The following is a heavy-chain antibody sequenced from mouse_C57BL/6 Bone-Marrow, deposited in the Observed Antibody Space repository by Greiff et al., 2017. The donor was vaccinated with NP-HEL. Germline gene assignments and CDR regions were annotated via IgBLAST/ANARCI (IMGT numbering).Heavy chain of an antibody. V-gene: IGHV1-76*01. J-gene: IGHJ1*03. CDR2: IYPGSGNT. Sequence: QVQLQQSGAELVRPGASVKLSCKASGYTFTDYYINWVKQRPGQGLEWIARIYPGSGNTYYNEKFKGKATLTAEKSSSTAYMQLSSLTSEDSAVYFCARTTSCYWYFDVWGTGTTVTVSS. CDR1: GYTFTDYY. CDR3: ARTTSCYWYFDV. D-gene: IGHD1-1*01.